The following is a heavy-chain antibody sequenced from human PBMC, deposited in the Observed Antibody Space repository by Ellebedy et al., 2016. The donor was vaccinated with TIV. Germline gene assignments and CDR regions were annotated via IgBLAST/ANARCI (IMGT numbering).Heavy chain of an antibody. CDR2: IYDTGVT. CDR3: VRGTGDNMIGLKGWFDP. D-gene: IGHD3-16*01. V-gene: IGHV4-59*11. CDR1: GGSLSSHF. Sequence: MPGGSLRLSCTVSGGSLSSHFWSWIRQPPRKGLEWIGRIYDTGVTNYSPDLKSRVTMSIDTSTNQFSLQLSSVTAADTAVYYCVRGTGDNMIGLKGWFDPWGQGTLVTVSS. J-gene: IGHJ5*02.